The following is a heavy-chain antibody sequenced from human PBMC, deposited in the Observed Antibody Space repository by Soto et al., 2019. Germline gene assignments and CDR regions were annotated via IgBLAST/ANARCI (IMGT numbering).Heavy chain of an antibody. D-gene: IGHD3-10*01. V-gene: IGHV1-46*03. CDR1: GYTFTSYY. CDR3: ATMVRGVTFDY. J-gene: IGHJ4*02. Sequence: ASVKVSCKASGYTFTSYYMHWVRQAPGQGLEWMGIINPSGGSTSYAQKFQGRVTMTRDTSTSTVYMELSSLRSEDTAVYYCATMVRGVTFDYWGQGTLVTVSS. CDR2: INPSGGST.